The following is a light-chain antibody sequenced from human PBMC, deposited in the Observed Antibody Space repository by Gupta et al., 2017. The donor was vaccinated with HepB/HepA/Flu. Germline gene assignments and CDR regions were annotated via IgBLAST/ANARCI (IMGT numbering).Light chain of an antibody. CDR3: QQYNTYPIT. CDR2: KAS. J-gene: IGKJ4*01. Sequence: DIQMTQSPSTTSASVGDTVTITCRASQSVSMWLAWFQQKPGKAPQALIYKASSLHSGVPSRFSGSVSGTEFTLTISSLQPDDFATYYCQQYNTYPITFGGGTRVDIK. V-gene: IGKV1-5*03. CDR1: QSVSMW.